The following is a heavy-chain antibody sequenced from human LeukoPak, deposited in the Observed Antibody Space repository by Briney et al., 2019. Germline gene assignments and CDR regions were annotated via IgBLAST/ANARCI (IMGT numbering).Heavy chain of an antibody. CDR3: ARRSAAKDAFDI. Sequence: GASVKVSCKASGYTFTGYYMHWVRQAPGQGLEWMGWINPNSGGTNYAQKFQGRVTMTRDTSISTAYMELNSLRAEDTAVYYCARRSAAKDAFDIWGQGTMVTVSS. CDR2: INPNSGGT. V-gene: IGHV1-2*02. CDR1: GYTFTGYY. D-gene: IGHD6-25*01. J-gene: IGHJ3*02.